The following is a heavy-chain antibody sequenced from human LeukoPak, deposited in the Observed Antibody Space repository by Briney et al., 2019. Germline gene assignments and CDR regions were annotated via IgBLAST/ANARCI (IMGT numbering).Heavy chain of an antibody. D-gene: IGHD3-16*01. J-gene: IGHJ4*02. CDR2: TYYRSKWYN. Sequence: SQTLSLTCAISGDSVSSSSSAWNWVRQSPSRGLEWLGRTYYRSKWYNDYAESVKSRIAINPDTSKNQFSLHLNSVTPEDTAVYYCVRGGHFDYWGQGTLVTVAS. CDR3: VRGGHFDY. CDR1: GDSVSSSSSA. V-gene: IGHV6-1*01.